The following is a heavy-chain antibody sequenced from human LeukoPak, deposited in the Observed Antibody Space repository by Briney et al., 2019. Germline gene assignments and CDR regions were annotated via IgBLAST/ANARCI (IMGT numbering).Heavy chain of an antibody. CDR3: ANLSVINGDLDY. Sequence: GASVKVSCKASGYTFISYGISWVRQAPGQGLEWMGWINPNSGTTKYTQKLQGRVTRTRKTSTSTAYMELGSLRSDDPAVYYCANLSVINGDLDYWGQGTLVTVSS. CDR2: INPNSGTT. V-gene: IGHV1-18*01. CDR1: GYTFISYG. D-gene: IGHD5/OR15-5a*01. J-gene: IGHJ4*02.